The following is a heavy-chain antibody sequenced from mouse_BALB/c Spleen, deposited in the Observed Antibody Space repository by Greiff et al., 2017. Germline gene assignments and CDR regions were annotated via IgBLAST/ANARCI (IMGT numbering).Heavy chain of an antibody. V-gene: IGHV5-4*02. J-gene: IGHJ3*01. CDR1: GFTFSDYY. Sequence: EVQGVESGGGLVKPGGSLKLSCAASGFTFSDYYMYWVRQTPEKRLEWVATISDGGSYTYYPDSVKGRFTISRDNAKNNLYLQMSSLKSEDTAMYYCARDWAFTTATGFAYWGQGTLVTVSA. CDR2: ISDGGSYT. D-gene: IGHD1-2*01. CDR3: ARDWAFTTATGFAY.